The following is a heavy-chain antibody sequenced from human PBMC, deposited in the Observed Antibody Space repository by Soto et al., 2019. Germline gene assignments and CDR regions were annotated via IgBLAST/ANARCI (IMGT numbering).Heavy chain of an antibody. J-gene: IGHJ4*02. CDR2: IWYDGSNK. D-gene: IGHD2-21*02. CDR1: GFTFSGYG. Sequence: GGSLRLSCAASGFTFSGYGMHWVRQAPGKGLEWVAVIWYDGSNKYYADSVKGRFTISRDNSKNTLYLQVNSLRAEDTAVYYCAKDQTDVTLFDYWGQGTLVTVSS. V-gene: IGHV3-33*06. CDR3: AKDQTDVTLFDY.